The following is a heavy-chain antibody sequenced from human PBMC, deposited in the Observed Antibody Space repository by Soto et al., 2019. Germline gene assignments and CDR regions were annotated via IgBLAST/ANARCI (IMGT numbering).Heavy chain of an antibody. CDR3: AINSRYCSSTSCYAD. Sequence: EVQLLESGAGLVQPGGSLRLSCAASGFTFSSYAMSWVRQAPGKGLEWVSGISTSGDSTYYADSVKGRFTISRDNTKDTLNMHMNSLSAGDTAVYYCAINSRYCSSTSCYADWGQGTLVTVSS. D-gene: IGHD2-2*01. CDR1: GFTFSSYA. J-gene: IGHJ4*02. CDR2: ISTSGDST. V-gene: IGHV3-23*01.